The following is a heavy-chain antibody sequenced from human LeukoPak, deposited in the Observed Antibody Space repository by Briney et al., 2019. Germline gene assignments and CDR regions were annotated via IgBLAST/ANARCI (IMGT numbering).Heavy chain of an antibody. CDR3: ARVSGSRGCFDY. CDR1: GFTFSSYS. CDR2: ISSTSYI. J-gene: IGHJ4*02. V-gene: IGHV3-21*06. Sequence: GGSLRLSCAASGFTFSSYSMNWVRQAPGKGLEWVSSISSTSYIYYADSVKGRSTISRDNSRNSLYLQMNSLRAEDTAVYYCARVSGSRGCFDYWGQGTLVTVSS. D-gene: IGHD2-15*01.